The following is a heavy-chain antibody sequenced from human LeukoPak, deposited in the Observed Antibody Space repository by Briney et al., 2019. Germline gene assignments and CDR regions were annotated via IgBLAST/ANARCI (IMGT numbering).Heavy chain of an antibody. CDR3: ARGGVMSEQWLVH. CDR1: GFTFSSYE. Sequence: PGGSLRLSCAASGFTFSSYEMNWVRQAPGKGLEWVSYISSSGSTIYYADSVKGRFTISRDNAKNSLYLQMSSLRAEDTAVYYCARGGVMSEQWLVHWGQGTLVTVSS. CDR2: ISSSGSTI. D-gene: IGHD6-19*01. J-gene: IGHJ4*02. V-gene: IGHV3-48*03.